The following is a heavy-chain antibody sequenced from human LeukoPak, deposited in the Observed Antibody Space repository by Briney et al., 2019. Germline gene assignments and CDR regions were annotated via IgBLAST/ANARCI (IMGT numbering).Heavy chain of an antibody. CDR1: GFTFSSYG. J-gene: IGHJ6*03. CDR3: ARGQVAVTTPHYYYYYMDV. CDR2: ISYDGSNK. Sequence: GGSLRLSCAASGFTFSSYGMHWVRQAPGKGLEWVAVISYDGSNKYYADSVKGRFTISRDNSKNTLYLQMNSLRAEDTAVYYCARGQVAVTTPHYYYYYMDVWGKGTTVTVSS. V-gene: IGHV3-30*03. D-gene: IGHD4-11*01.